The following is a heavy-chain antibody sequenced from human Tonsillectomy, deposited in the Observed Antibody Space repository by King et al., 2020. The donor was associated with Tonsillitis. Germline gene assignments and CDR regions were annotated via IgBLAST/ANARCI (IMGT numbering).Heavy chain of an antibody. J-gene: IGHJ3*02. D-gene: IGHD3-16*01. CDR2: INPSGGST. CDR3: AARGGLDAFDI. Sequence: QLVQSGAEVKKPGASVKVSCKASGYTFTSYYMHWVRQAPGQGLEWMGIINPSGGSTSYAQKFQGRVTMTRDTSTSTVYMELSSLRSEDTAVYYCAARGGLDAFDIWGQGKMVTVSS. V-gene: IGHV1-46*01. CDR1: GYTFTSYY.